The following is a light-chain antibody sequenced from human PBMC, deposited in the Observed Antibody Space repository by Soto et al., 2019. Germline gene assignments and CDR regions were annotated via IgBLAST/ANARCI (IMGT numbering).Light chain of an antibody. CDR2: KAS. CDR1: QSVSNW. Sequence: DIQMTQAPSTLSASVGDRVTITCRASQSVSNWLAWYQQKPEKAPKILIYKASSLESGVPSRFSGSGSGTEFTLTISSLRPDDFATYYCQHYNGYRWTFGQGTKVDIK. V-gene: IGKV1-5*03. J-gene: IGKJ1*01. CDR3: QHYNGYRWT.